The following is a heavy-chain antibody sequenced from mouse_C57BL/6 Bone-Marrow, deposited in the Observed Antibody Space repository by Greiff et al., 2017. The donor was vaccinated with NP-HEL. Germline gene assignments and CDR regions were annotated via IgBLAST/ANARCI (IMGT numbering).Heavy chain of an antibody. D-gene: IGHD1-1*01. Sequence: VQLQQSGAELVRPGASVTLSCKASGYTFTDYEMHWVKQTPVHGLEWIGAIDPETGGTAYNQKFKGKAILTADKSSSTAYMELRSLTSEDSAVYYCTRDYGSLYWYFDVWGTGTTVTVSS. CDR2: IDPETGGT. CDR3: TRDYGSLYWYFDV. CDR1: GYTFTDYE. J-gene: IGHJ1*03. V-gene: IGHV1-15*01.